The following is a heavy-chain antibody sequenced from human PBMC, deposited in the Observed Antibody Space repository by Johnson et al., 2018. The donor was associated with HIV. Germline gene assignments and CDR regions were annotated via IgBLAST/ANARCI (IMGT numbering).Heavy chain of an antibody. V-gene: IGHV3-64*04. CDR3: ARVRYSSGWPIYAFDI. Sequence: QVQLVESGGGLVQPGGSLRLSCAASGFTFSSYAMHWVRQAPGKGLEYVSAISGSGGSTYYADSVKGRFTISRDNSKNTLYLQMNSLRAEDTAVYYCARVRYSSGWPIYAFDIWGQGTVVIVSS. CDR1: GFTFSSYA. D-gene: IGHD6-19*01. J-gene: IGHJ3*02. CDR2: ISGSGGST.